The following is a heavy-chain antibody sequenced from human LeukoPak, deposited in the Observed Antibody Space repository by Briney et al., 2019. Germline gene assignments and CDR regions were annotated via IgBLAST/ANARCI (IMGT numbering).Heavy chain of an antibody. CDR1: GGSISSGSYY. J-gene: IGHJ5*02. D-gene: IGHD3-22*01. CDR3: ARAGYDSSGYYLS. Sequence: SETLSLTCTVSGGSISSGSYYWSWIRQPAGKGLEWIGRIYTSGSTNYNPSLKSRVTISVDTSKNQFSLKLSSVTAADTAVYYCARAGYDSSGYYLSWGQGTLVTVSS. V-gene: IGHV4-61*02. CDR2: IYTSGST.